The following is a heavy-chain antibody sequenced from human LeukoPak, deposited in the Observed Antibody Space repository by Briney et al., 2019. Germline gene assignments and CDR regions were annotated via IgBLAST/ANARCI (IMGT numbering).Heavy chain of an antibody. CDR1: GGSISSYY. D-gene: IGHD4-17*01. CDR3: ARGGDYVSFDY. V-gene: IGHV4-59*01. J-gene: IGHJ4*02. CDR2: IYYSGST. Sequence: SETLSLTCTVSGGSISSYYWSWIRQPPGKGLEWIGYIYYSGSTNYNPFLKSRVTISVDTSKNQFSLKVSSVTAADTAVYYCARGGDYVSFDYWGQGTLVTVSS.